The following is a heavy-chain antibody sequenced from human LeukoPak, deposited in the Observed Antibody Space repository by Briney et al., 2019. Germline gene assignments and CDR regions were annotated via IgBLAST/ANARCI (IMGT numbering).Heavy chain of an antibody. V-gene: IGHV1-18*01. CDR3: ARDDFPYGSGSYYGY. CDR2: ISAYNGNT. D-gene: IGHD3-10*01. Sequence: ASVKVSCKASGYTFTSYGISWVRQAPGQGLEWMGWISAYNGNTNYAQKLQGRVTMTTDTSTSTAYMELRSLRSDDTAVYYCARDDFPYGSGSYYGYWGQGTLVTVSS. CDR1: GYTFTSYG. J-gene: IGHJ4*02.